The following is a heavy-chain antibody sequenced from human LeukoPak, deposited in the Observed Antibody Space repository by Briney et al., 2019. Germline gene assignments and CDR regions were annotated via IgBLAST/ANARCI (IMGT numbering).Heavy chain of an antibody. CDR2: INHSGST. Sequence: SETLSLTCAVYGGSFSGYYWSWIRQPPGKGLEWIGEINHSGSTNYNPSLKSRVTISVDTSKNQFSLKLSSVTAADTAVYYCARRLASIAATVGPSVDYWGQGTLVTVSS. D-gene: IGHD6-13*01. J-gene: IGHJ4*02. CDR3: ARRLASIAATVGPSVDY. V-gene: IGHV4-34*01. CDR1: GGSFSGYY.